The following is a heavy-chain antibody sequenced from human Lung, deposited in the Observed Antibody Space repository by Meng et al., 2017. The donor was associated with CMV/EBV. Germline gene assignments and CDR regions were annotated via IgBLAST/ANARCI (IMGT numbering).Heavy chain of an antibody. J-gene: IGHJ4*02. Sequence: QVQLQESGPGLVKPSQTLSLTCTVSGGSVSGGTYSWSWIRQPAGKGLEWIGRIYTTGTTNYNPSLKSRVIISADTSKNQFSLRLTSVTAADTAVYYCARGANGFNLGFFDSWGQGKLVTVSS. CDR1: GGSVSGGTYS. D-gene: IGHD5-24*01. V-gene: IGHV4-61*02. CDR2: IYTTGTT. CDR3: ARGANGFNLGFFDS.